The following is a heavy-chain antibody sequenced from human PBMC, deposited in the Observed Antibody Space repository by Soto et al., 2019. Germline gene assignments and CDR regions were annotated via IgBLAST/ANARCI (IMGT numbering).Heavy chain of an antibody. CDR2: ISWNSGSI. V-gene: IGHV3-9*01. J-gene: IGHJ4*02. D-gene: IGHD6-19*01. CDR1: GFTFDDYA. CDR3: ARRRYVAVDGALDY. Sequence: EVQLVESGGGLVQPGRSLRLSCAASGFTFDDYAMHWVRQAPGKGLEWVSGISWNSGSIGYADSVKGRFTISRDNAKNSLYLQMNSLRAEDTALYYCARRRYVAVDGALDYWGQGTLVTVSS.